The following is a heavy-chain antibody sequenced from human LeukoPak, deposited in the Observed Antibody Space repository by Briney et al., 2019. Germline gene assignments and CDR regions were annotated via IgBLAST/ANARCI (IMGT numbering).Heavy chain of an antibody. J-gene: IGHJ4*02. Sequence: SVKVSCKASGGTLSSYEISWVRQAPGQGLEWMGGIIPMFGTAKYAQKFQGRVTITTDKSTSTAYMELSSPRSEDTAVYYCASGTTDIVVVPATLRNYYFDYWGQGTLVTVSS. CDR2: IIPMFGTA. CDR3: ASGTTDIVVVPATLRNYYFDY. V-gene: IGHV1-69*05. CDR1: GGTLSSYE. D-gene: IGHD2-2*01.